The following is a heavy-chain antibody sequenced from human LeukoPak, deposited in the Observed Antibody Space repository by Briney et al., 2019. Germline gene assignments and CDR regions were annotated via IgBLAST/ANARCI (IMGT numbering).Heavy chain of an antibody. J-gene: IGHJ4*02. CDR2: IYYSGST. CDR1: GGSISSYY. D-gene: IGHD3-22*01. V-gene: IGHV4-59*01. CDR3: ARSYYYDSSGYYRGHYFDY. Sequence: KSSETLSLTCTVSGGSISSYYWSWIRQPPGKGLEWIGYIYYSGSTNYNPSLKSRVTISVDTSKNQFSLKLSSVTAADTAVYYCARSYYYDSSGYYRGHYFDYWGQGTLVTVSS.